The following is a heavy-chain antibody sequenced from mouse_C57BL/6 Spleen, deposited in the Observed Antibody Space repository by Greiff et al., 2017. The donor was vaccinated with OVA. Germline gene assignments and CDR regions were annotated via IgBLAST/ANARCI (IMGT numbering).Heavy chain of an antibody. CDR3: ARRGVTTAPFAY. V-gene: IGHV1-69*01. D-gene: IGHD2-2*01. CDR2: IDPSDSYT. Sequence: VKQRPGQGLEWIGEIDPSDSYTNYNQKFKGKSTLTVDKSSSTAYMQLSSLTSEDSAVYYCARRGVTTAPFAYWGQGTLVTVSA. J-gene: IGHJ3*01.